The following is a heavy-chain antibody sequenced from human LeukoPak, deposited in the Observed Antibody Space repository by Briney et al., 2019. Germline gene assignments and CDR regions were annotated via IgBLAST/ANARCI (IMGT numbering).Heavy chain of an antibody. D-gene: IGHD3-10*01. J-gene: IGHJ4*02. CDR2: IYHSGST. CDR3: ARSRHYGSGTLDY. V-gene: IGHV4-38-2*02. Sequence: SETLFLTCTVSGYSISSGYYWGWIRQPPGKGLEWIGSIYHSGSTYYNPSLKSRVTISVDTSKNQFSLKLSSVTAADTAVYYCARSRHYGSGTLDYWGQGTLVTVSS. CDR1: GYSISSGYY.